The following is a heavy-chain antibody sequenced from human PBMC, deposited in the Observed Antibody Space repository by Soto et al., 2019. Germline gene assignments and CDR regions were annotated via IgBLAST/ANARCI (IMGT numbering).Heavy chain of an antibody. J-gene: IGHJ6*02. CDR1: GGSISSSNW. CDR3: ARVVGGYYYGMDV. V-gene: IGHV4-4*02. Sequence: QVQLQESGPGLVKPSGTLSLTCAVSGGSISSSNWWSWVRQPPGKGLEWIGEIYHSGSTNYNPSLKSRGTITGEKSKNQFTLKLSSVTAADTAVYYRARVVGGYYYGMDVWGQGTTVTVSS. D-gene: IGHD2-2*01. CDR2: IYHSGST.